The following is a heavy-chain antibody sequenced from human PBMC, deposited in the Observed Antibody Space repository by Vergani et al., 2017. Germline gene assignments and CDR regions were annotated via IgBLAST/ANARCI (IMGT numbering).Heavy chain of an antibody. J-gene: IGHJ4*02. CDR3: AKVLNYYDSSGYFTVGSVFDY. D-gene: IGHD3-22*01. Sequence: EVQLLESGGGLVQPGGSLRLSCAASGFTFSSYAMSWVRQAPGKGLEWVSAISGSGGSTYYADSVKGRFTISRDNSKNTLYLQMNSLRAEDTAVSYCAKVLNYYDSSGYFTVGSVFDYWGQGTLVTVSS. V-gene: IGHV3-23*01. CDR1: GFTFSSYA. CDR2: ISGSGGST.